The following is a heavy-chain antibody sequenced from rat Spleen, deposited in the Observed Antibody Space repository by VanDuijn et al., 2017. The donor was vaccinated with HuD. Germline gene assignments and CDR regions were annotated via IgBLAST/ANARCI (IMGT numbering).Heavy chain of an antibody. CDR2: IRHDGSST. D-gene: IGHD1-7*01. CDR1: DFTFSDYN. Sequence: EVRLVESGGGLVRPGRSLKLSCTASDFTFSDYNMAWVRQAPKKGLEWVATIRHDGSSTNYGDSVKGRFTISRDSAKSTLYLQMDSLRSEDTATYYCARGHTMGMDYFDYWGQGVMVTVSS. J-gene: IGHJ2*01. V-gene: IGHV5-7*01. CDR3: ARGHTMGMDYFDY.